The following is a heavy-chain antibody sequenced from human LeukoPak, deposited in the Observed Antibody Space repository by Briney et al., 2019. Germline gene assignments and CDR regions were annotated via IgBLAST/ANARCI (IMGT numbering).Heavy chain of an antibody. D-gene: IGHD3-3*01. CDR3: ARGHTDFWSGYYRGPFDY. Sequence: SETLSLTCAVYGGSFSGYYWSWIRQPPGKGLEWIGEINHSGSTNYNPSLKSRVTISVDTSKNQFSLKLSSVTAADTAVYYCARGHTDFWSGYYRGPFDYWGQGTLVTVSS. CDR1: GGSFSGYY. CDR2: INHSGST. J-gene: IGHJ4*02. V-gene: IGHV4-34*01.